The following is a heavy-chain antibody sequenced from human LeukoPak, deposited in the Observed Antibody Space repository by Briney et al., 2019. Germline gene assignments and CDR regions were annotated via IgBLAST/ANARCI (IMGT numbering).Heavy chain of an antibody. D-gene: IGHD3-22*01. CDR2: IKQDGSEK. Sequence: GGSLRLSCAASGFTVSSYWMSWVRQAPGKGLEWVANIKQDGSEKYYVDSVKGRFTISRDNAKNSLYLQMNSLRAGDTAVYYCARNYDSSGYWILRPSDYWGQGTLVTVSS. V-gene: IGHV3-7*01. J-gene: IGHJ4*02. CDR1: GFTVSSYW. CDR3: ARNYDSSGYWILRPSDY.